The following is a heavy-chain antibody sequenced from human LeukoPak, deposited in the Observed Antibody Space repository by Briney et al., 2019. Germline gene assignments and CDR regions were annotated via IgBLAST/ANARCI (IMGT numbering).Heavy chain of an antibody. CDR3: ATQIVVVPAAILS. D-gene: IGHD2-2*01. CDR1: GFTFSSYA. CDR2: ISGSGGST. V-gene: IGHV3-23*01. J-gene: IGHJ4*02. Sequence: GGSLRLSCAASGFTFSSYAMSWVRQAPGKGLEWVSAISGSGGSTYYADSVKGRFTISRDNPKNTLYLQMNSLRAEDTAVYYCATQIVVVPAAILSWGQGTLVTVSS.